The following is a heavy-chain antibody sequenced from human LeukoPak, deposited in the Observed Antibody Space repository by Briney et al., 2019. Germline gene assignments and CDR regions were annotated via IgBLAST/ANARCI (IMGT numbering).Heavy chain of an antibody. J-gene: IGHJ4*02. CDR1: GCTLSTNA. CDR3: AKDVGKWGSLHFFDY. V-gene: IGHV3-23*01. CDR2: ISGSGAST. D-gene: IGHD2-15*01. Sequence: GGSLRLSCLTSGCTLSTNAMSWVRQAPGKGLEWISGISGSGASTYYADSVKGRFTTSRDDSRNTLYLQMNSLRGDDTAVYYCAKDVGKWGSLHFFDYWGQGTLVTVSS.